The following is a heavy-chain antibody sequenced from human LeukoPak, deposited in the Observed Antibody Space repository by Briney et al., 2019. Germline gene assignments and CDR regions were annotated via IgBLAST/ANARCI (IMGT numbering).Heavy chain of an antibody. CDR3: ARGPFSQWLAYSGFDP. Sequence: PSETLSLTCSVSNGSLSNYYWSWIRQAPGKGLEWIGYIHFSGSTNYNPSLKSRVTILIDASKSHLSLKLTSVTAADTAVYYCARGPFSQWLAYSGFDPWGQGTLVIVSS. D-gene: IGHD6-19*01. CDR1: NGSLSNYY. V-gene: IGHV4-59*01. CDR2: IHFSGST. J-gene: IGHJ5*02.